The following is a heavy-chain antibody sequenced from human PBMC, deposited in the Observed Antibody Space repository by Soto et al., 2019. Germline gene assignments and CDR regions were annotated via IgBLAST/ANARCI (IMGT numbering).Heavy chain of an antibody. Sequence: QVQLVQSGAEVKKPGASVKVSCKASGYTFTSYYMHWVRQAPGQGLEWMGIINPSGGSTSYAQKFQDRVSMTRDTSTRPVYMELRSLRSEDTAVYSYAREGGYGTYVNWGQGTLVTVSS. CDR2: INPSGGST. J-gene: IGHJ4*02. CDR3: AREGGYGTYVN. D-gene: IGHD5-12*01. V-gene: IGHV1-46*01. CDR1: GYTFTSYY.